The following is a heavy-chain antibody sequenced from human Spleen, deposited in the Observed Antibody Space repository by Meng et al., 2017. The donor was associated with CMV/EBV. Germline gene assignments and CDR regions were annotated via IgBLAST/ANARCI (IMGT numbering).Heavy chain of an antibody. CDR3: ATTVVIGYSLDY. J-gene: IGHJ4*02. Sequence: GESLKISCAASGFNFGDSDMSWVRQVPGKGLEWVAGIFWNAGRIGYAESVKGRFTISRDNGKNSLYLQMSGLRAEDTAVYYCATTVVIGYSLDYWGQGTVVTVSS. D-gene: IGHD4-23*01. CDR1: GFNFGDSD. CDR2: IFWNAGRI. V-gene: IGHV3-20*04.